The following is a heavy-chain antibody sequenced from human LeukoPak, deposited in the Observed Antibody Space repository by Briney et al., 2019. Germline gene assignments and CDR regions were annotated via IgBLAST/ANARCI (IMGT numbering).Heavy chain of an antibody. CDR3: ARGTKTGYTGYDWNY. CDR1: GGSISSYS. D-gene: IGHD5-12*01. CDR2: IYDIGST. Sequence: SETLSLTCTVSGGSISSYSWSWIRQPPGKGLEWIGYIYDIGSTSYNPSLKSRVTISVATSSNQFSLMLTSVTAADTAVYYCARGTKTGYTGYDWNYWGQGSLVSVSS. V-gene: IGHV4-59*01. J-gene: IGHJ4*02.